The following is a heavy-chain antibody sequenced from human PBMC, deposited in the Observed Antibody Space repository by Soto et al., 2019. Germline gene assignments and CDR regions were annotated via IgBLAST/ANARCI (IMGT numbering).Heavy chain of an antibody. V-gene: IGHV3-7*03. CDR1: GFTFSSYW. D-gene: IGHD2-2*01. J-gene: IGHJ5*02. Sequence: EVQLVESGGGLVQPEGSLRLSCAASGFTFSSYWMSWVRQAPGKGLEWVANIKQDGSEKFYVDSVKGRFTISKDNAKNSGYLQMNSLRAEDTAVYYCARGHTTSPNWFDPWGQGTLVTVSS. CDR3: ARGHTTSPNWFDP. CDR2: IKQDGSEK.